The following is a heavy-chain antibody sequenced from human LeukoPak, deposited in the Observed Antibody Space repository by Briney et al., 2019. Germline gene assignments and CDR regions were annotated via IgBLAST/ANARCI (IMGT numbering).Heavy chain of an antibody. CDR3: AGTLSGFLAF. D-gene: IGHD3-3*01. CDR1: GYSISSGYY. J-gene: IGHJ4*02. V-gene: IGHV3-21*01. CDR2: ISSSSSYI. Sequence: PSETLSLTCAVSGYSISSGYYWGWIRQPPGKGLEWVSSISSSSSYIYYADSVKGRFTISRDNAKNSLYLQMNSLRAEDTAVYYCAGTLSGFLAFWGQGTLVTVSS.